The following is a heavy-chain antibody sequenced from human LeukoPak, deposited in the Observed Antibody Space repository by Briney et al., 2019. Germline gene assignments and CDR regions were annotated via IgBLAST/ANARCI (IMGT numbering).Heavy chain of an antibody. CDR1: GFTFDDYG. CDR3: ARASTYFYHSSLQH. D-gene: IGHD3-22*01. V-gene: IGHV3-20*04. J-gene: IGHJ1*01. Sequence: PGGSLRLSCAASGFTFDDYGMSWVRQAPGKGLEWVSGINWNGGSTGYADSVKGRFTISRDNAKNSLYLQMNSLRAEDTALYYCARASTYFYHSSLQHWGQGTLVTVSS. CDR2: INWNGGST.